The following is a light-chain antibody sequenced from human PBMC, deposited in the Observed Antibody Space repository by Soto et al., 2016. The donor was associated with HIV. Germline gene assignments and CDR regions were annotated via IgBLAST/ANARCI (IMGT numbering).Light chain of an antibody. V-gene: IGKV1-6*01. Sequence: IQMTQSPSSLSASVGDRVTITCRASQGISNSLAWYQQKPGKAPKFLVYSTSNLQTGVPSRFSVSWSGTDFTLTISSLQPEDFATYYCLQDYSYPWTFGQGTKVEIK. CDR1: QGISNS. J-gene: IGKJ1*01. CDR3: LQDYSYPWT. CDR2: STS.